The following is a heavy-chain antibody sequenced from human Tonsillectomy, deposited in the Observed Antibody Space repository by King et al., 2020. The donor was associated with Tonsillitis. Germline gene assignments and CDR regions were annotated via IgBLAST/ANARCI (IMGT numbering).Heavy chain of an antibody. V-gene: IGHV4-34*01. D-gene: IGHD1-26*01. CDR2: INHSGST. CDR1: GESFSGYF. J-gene: IGHJ4*02. CDR3: ARVTKSASYTDFDY. Sequence: VQLPQWGAGLLKPSETLSLTCAVYGESFSGYFWSWLRQPPGKGLEWIGEINHSGSTNYNPSLKSRVTISVDTSRNQFSLRLSSVTAADTAVYYCARVTKSASYTDFDYWGQGTLVTVSS.